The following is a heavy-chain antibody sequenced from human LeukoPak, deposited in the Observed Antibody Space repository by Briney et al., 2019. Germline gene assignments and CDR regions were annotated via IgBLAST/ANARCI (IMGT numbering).Heavy chain of an antibody. CDR2: IYSGGST. CDR3: ATTPGLLTREAFDI. D-gene: IGHD3-10*01. V-gene: IGHV3-66*01. CDR1: GFTVSSNY. J-gene: IGHJ3*02. Sequence: GGSLRLSCAASGFTVSSNYMSWVRQAPGKGLEWVSVIYSGGSTYYADSVKGRFTISRDNSKNTLYLQMNSLRAEDTAVYYCATTPGLLTREAFDIWGQGTMVTVSS.